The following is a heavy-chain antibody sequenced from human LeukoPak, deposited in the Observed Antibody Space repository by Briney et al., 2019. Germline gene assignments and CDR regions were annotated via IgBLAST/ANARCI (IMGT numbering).Heavy chain of an antibody. V-gene: IGHV4-59*01. Sequence: SETLSLTCTVSGGSISSYYWSWIRQPPGRGLGWIGYIYYSGSTNYNPSLKSRVTISVDTSKNQFSLKLSSVTAADTAVYYCARTNSENYDILTGYSNWFDPWGQGTLVTVSS. CDR2: IYYSGST. CDR3: ARTNSENYDILTGYSNWFDP. D-gene: IGHD3-9*01. J-gene: IGHJ5*02. CDR1: GGSISSYY.